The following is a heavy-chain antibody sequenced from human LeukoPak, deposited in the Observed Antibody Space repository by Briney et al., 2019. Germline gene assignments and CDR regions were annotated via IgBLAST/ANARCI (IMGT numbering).Heavy chain of an antibody. CDR3: TRLQIAVAGPNWFDP. CDR1: KFTFSSYW. V-gene: IGHV3-7*01. D-gene: IGHD6-19*01. Sequence: GGSLRLSCAASKFTFSSYWMSWVRQAPGKGLEWIANIKQDGSVQFYMDSLKGRFSVSRDNAKNSLYLQMNGLRVEDTAVYYCTRLQIAVAGPNWFDPWGQGTLVTVSS. J-gene: IGHJ5*02. CDR2: IKQDGSVQ.